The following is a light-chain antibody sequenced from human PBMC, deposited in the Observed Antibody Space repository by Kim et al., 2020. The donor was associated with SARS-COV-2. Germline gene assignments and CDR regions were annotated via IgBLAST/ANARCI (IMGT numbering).Light chain of an antibody. J-gene: IGLJ1*01. CDR3: SSYTSSSTLYV. V-gene: IGLV2-14*03. Sequence: SITTSCTGPDSDVGGYNYVSWYQQHPGKAPKLLIYDVSNRPSGVSNRFSGSKSGNTASLTISGLQAEDEADYYCSSYTSSSTLYVFGTGTKVTVL. CDR2: DVS. CDR1: DSDVGGYNY.